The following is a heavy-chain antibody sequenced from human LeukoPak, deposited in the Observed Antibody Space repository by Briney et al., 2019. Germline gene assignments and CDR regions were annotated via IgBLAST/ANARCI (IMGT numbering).Heavy chain of an antibody. J-gene: IGHJ5*02. CDR2: IYYSGIA. CDR3: ARHGPAWDWFDP. V-gene: IGHV4-39*01. CDR1: SGSISSTSYY. Sequence: SETLSLTCTVSSGSISSTSYYWGWIRQPPRKGLEWIGSIYYSGIAYYNPSLKSRLTISVDTSKNQFSLKLNSVTAPDTAVYYCARHGPAWDWFDPWGQGTLVTVSS.